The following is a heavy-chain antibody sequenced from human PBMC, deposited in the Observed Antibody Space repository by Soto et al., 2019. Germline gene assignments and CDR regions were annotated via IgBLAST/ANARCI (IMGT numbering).Heavy chain of an antibody. Sequence: GGSLRLSCAGSGFSFNTYSMNWVRQAPGKGLEWVSGISWNSSKKVYADAVRGRFTISRDNARNSLFLEMNSLRPEDTALYYCAKDMLDGDTYGFSYFDNWGQGALVTVSS. CDR3: AKDMLDGDTYGFSYFDN. J-gene: IGHJ4*02. V-gene: IGHV3-9*01. CDR2: ISWNSSKK. CDR1: GFSFNTYS. D-gene: IGHD5-18*01.